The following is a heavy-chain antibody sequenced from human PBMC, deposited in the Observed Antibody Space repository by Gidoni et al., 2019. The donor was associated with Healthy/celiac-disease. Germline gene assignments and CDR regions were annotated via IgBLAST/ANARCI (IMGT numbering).Heavy chain of an antibody. CDR2: INHSGST. D-gene: IGHD6-19*01. CDR3: AREGRSGWYYFDY. Sequence: QVQLQPWGAGLLTPSETLSLTCAVYGGSFRGYYWSWIRQPPGKGLEWIGEINHSGSTNYNPSLKSRVTISVDTSKNQFSLKLSSVTAADTAVYYCAREGRSGWYYFDYWGQGTLVTVSS. J-gene: IGHJ4*02. CDR1: GGSFRGYY. V-gene: IGHV4-34*01.